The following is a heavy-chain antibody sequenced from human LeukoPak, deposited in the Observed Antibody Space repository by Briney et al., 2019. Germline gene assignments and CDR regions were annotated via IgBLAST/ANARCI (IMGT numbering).Heavy chain of an antibody. D-gene: IGHD3-22*01. J-gene: IGHJ4*02. CDR1: GYSFTSYW. Sequence: GESLKISCKGSGYSFTSYWIGWVRQMPGKGLEWMGIIYPGDSDTRYSPSFQGQVTISADKSISTAYLQWSSLKASDTAMYYCARLYYYDSSGYSLYTFDYWGQGTLVTVSS. CDR3: ARLYYYDSSGYSLYTFDY. V-gene: IGHV5-51*01. CDR2: IYPGDSDT.